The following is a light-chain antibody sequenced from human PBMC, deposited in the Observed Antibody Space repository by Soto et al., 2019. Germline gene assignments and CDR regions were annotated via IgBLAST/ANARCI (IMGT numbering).Light chain of an antibody. CDR2: EVS. J-gene: IGLJ1*01. V-gene: IGLV2-14*01. Sequence: QSALTQPASVSGSPGQSITISCTGTSSDIGGYNNVSWYQQHPGKAPKLMIYEVSNRPSGVSNRFSGSKSGNTASLTISGLQAEDEADYYCSSYTSSSTLDVFGTGTKLTGL. CDR3: SSYTSSSTLDV. CDR1: SSDIGGYNN.